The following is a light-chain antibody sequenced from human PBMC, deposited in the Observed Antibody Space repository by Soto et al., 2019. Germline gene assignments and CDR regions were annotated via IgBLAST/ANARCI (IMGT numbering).Light chain of an antibody. CDR3: HQYGSSQT. Sequence: IVLKRSPSTMSVSPGERATLSCRASQSVSSRLAWYQQKPGQAPRLLIYGASSRATGIPDRFSRSGSGTDFTLTSNRLGPDDSAEYYYHQYGSSQTIGKGTKVDIK. V-gene: IGKV3-20*01. CDR1: QSVSSR. J-gene: IGKJ1*01. CDR2: GAS.